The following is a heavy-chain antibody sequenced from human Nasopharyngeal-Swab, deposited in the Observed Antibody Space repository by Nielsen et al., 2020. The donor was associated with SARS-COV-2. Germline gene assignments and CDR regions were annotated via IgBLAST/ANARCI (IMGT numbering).Heavy chain of an antibody. Sequence: ASVKVSCKASGYTFTSYGINWVRQATGQGLEWMGWMNPNSGNTGYAQKFQGRLTMTRNTSISTAYMELSSLRSEEPAVYYCWAALEWLPHNWFDPWGQGTLVTVSS. CDR2: MNPNSGNT. D-gene: IGHD3-3*01. V-gene: IGHV1-8*02. CDR3: WAALEWLPHNWFDP. J-gene: IGHJ5*02. CDR1: GYTFTSYG.